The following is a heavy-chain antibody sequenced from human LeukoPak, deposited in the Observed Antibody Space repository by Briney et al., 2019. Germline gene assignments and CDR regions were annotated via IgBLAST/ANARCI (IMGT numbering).Heavy chain of an antibody. CDR2: IHHSGRT. CDR3: ARGSTYDSSGLYYCYMDV. Sequence: GSLRLSCAASGINFSDSYMSWIRQPPGKGLEWIGEIHHSGRTNYNPSLKSRVTISVDKSKNHFSLKLSSVTAADTAVYYCARGSTYDSSGLYYCYMDVWGKGTTVTVSS. D-gene: IGHD3-22*01. CDR1: GINFSDSY. J-gene: IGHJ6*03. V-gene: IGHV4-34*01.